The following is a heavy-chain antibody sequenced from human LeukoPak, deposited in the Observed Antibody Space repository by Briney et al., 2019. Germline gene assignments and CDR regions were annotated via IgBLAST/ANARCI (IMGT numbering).Heavy chain of an antibody. J-gene: IGHJ6*04. V-gene: IGHV1-46*01. Sequence: ASVKVSCKASGYTFTSYYMHWVRQAPGQGLEWMGIINPSGGSTSYAQKFQGRVTMTRDTSTSTVYMELSSLRSEDTAVYDCARGRSPMVRGVISAYYYGMDVGGKGTTVTVPS. D-gene: IGHD3-10*01. CDR1: GYTFTSYY. CDR2: INPSGGST. CDR3: ARGRSPMVRGVISAYYYGMDV.